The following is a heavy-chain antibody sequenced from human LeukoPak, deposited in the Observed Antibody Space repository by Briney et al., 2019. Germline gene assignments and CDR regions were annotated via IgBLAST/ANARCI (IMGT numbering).Heavy chain of an antibody. CDR3: ARSEWVGITTSWFDS. J-gene: IGHJ5*01. Sequence: KSGGSLRLSCSASGFTLSSYSMNWVRQAPGKGLEWVSSITSSSSYIYYADSLKGRFTISRDNARNSLYLQMNSLRAEDTAVYYCARSEWVGITTSWFDSWGQGTLVTVSS. CDR1: GFTLSSYS. V-gene: IGHV3-21*01. D-gene: IGHD3-22*01. CDR2: ITSSSSYI.